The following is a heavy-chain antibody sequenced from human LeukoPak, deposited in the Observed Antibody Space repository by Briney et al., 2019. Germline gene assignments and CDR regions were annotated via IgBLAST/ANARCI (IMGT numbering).Heavy chain of an antibody. Sequence: KTSETLSLPCGVYGGSFSGYYWLWIRQPPGKGLEWIGEINYSGSTNYNPSLESRVTISVHTPENHFSLNLSSVTAADTAVYYCARGNFFPSVQHYYMDVWGKGTTVTVSS. CDR3: ARGNFFPSVQHYYMDV. CDR2: INYSGST. D-gene: IGHD1-7*01. CDR1: GGSFSGYY. J-gene: IGHJ6*03. V-gene: IGHV4-34*01.